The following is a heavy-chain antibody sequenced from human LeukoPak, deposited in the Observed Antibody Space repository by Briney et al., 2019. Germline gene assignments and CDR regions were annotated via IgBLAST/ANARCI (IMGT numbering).Heavy chain of an antibody. J-gene: IGHJ4*02. CDR2: IKQDGAQK. V-gene: IGHV3-7*01. CDR1: GFRYGDYW. CDR3: ARVGAWDLQRVFEY. D-gene: IGHD1-26*01. Sequence: GGSLRLSCAASGFRYGDYWMTWARHIPGKGLEWVANIKQDGAQKHYAESVEGRFIISRDNAKNSLYLEMDSLKVEDTAVYYCARVGAWDLQRVFEYWGQGTLVTVSS.